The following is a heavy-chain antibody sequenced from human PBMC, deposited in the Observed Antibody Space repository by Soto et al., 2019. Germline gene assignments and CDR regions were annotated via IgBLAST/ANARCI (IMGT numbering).Heavy chain of an antibody. CDR1: GFTFSNYG. CDR2: MSGSGDDA. V-gene: IGHV3-23*01. J-gene: IGHJ4*02. D-gene: IGHD3-3*01. Sequence: PGGSLRLSCSASGFTFSNYGMSWVRQAPGKGLEWVSVMSGSGDDAYYADSVKGRFTISRDNSKNMLYLQMNSLRAEDTAVYFCEKKATIYAVEPADYWGQGPQVTVSS. CDR3: EKKATIYAVEPADY.